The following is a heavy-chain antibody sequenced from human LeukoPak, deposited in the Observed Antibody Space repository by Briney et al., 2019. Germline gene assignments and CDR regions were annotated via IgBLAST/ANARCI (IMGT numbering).Heavy chain of an antibody. Sequence: GGSLRLSCAASGFTFSSYAMSWVRQAPGKGLEWVSAISGSGGSTYYADSVKGRFTISRDNSKNTLYLQMNSPRAEDTAVYYCAKGGYCSGGSCYSVDEYFQHWGQGTLVTVSS. D-gene: IGHD2-15*01. CDR3: AKGGYCSGGSCYSVDEYFQH. CDR1: GFTFSSYA. V-gene: IGHV3-23*01. J-gene: IGHJ1*01. CDR2: ISGSGGST.